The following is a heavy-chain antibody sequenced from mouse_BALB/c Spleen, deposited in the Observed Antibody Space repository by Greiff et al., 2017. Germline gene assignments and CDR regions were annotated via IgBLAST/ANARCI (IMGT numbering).Heavy chain of an antibody. Sequence: EVQGLESGGGLVQPGGSRKLSCAASGFTFSSFGMHWVRQAPEKGLEWVAYISSGSSTIYYADTVKGRFTISRDNPKNTLFLQMTSLRSEDTAMYYCAREGTGFAYWGQGTLVTVSA. V-gene: IGHV5-17*02. CDR1: GFTFSSFG. D-gene: IGHD3-3*01. CDR3: AREGTGFAY. CDR2: ISSGSSTI. J-gene: IGHJ3*01.